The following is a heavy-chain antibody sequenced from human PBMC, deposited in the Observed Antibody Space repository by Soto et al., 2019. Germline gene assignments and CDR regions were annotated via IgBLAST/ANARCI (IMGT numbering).Heavy chain of an antibody. CDR3: VPFGELLYLGY. Sequence: GGSLRLSCAASGFTFSNAWMSWVRQAPGKGLEWVGRIKSKTDGGTTDYAAPVKGRFTISRDDSKNTLYLQMNSLKTEDTAVYYCVPFGELLYLGYWGQGTLVTVSS. D-gene: IGHD3-10*01. CDR1: GFTFSNAW. CDR2: IKSKTDGGTT. J-gene: IGHJ4*02. V-gene: IGHV3-15*01.